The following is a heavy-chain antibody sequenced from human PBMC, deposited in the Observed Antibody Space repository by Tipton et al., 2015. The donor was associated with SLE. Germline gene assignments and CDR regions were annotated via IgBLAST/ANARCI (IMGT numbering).Heavy chain of an antibody. CDR3: ARGAVADS. V-gene: IGHV4-34*01. Sequence: GLVKPSETLSLTCGVYGGSLSNYYWNWIRQPPGKGLEWIGKINHRGSTDYDPSLKSRVTISLETSKNQFSLKLSSVTAADTAVYYCARGAVADSWGQGTLVTVSS. J-gene: IGHJ4*02. CDR2: INHRGST. D-gene: IGHD5-12*01. CDR1: GGSLSNYY.